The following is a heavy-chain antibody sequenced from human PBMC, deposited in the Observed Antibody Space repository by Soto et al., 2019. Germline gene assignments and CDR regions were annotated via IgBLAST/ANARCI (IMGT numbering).Heavy chain of an antibody. CDR3: ARQGRITMIVVVIRKDYYYGMDV. V-gene: IGHV4-39*01. CDR2: IYYSGST. CDR1: GGSISSSSYY. D-gene: IGHD3-22*01. Sequence: PSETLSLTCTVSGGSISSSSYYWGWIRQPPXKGLEWIGSIYYSGSTYYNPSLKSRVTISVDTSKNQFSLKLSSVTAADTAVYYCARQGRITMIVVVIRKDYYYGMDVWGQGTTVTVSS. J-gene: IGHJ6*02.